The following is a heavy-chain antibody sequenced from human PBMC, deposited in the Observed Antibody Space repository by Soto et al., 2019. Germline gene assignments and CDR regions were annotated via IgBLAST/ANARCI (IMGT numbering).Heavy chain of an antibody. Sequence: QITLKESGPTLVKPTQTLTLTCTFSGFSLSTHGVGVGWVRQPAGKALEWLALIYWDDDKRYSASLNSRLTIPKENSKNRVALTMTNMDPVDTATYYCAHAMLYCTGGSCSTWFDSWGQGTLVTVSS. CDR3: AHAMLYCTGGSCSTWFDS. J-gene: IGHJ5*01. CDR1: GFSLSTHGVG. V-gene: IGHV2-5*02. CDR2: IYWDDDK. D-gene: IGHD2-15*01.